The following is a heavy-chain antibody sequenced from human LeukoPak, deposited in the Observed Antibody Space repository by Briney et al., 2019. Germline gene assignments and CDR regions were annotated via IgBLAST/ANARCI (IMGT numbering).Heavy chain of an antibody. CDR2: IYYSGST. D-gene: IGHD4-17*01. V-gene: IGHV4-39*07. CDR3: ARDFRRSDAFDI. J-gene: IGHJ3*02. Sequence: SETPSLTCTVSGGSISSSSYYWGWIRQPPGKGLGWIGSIYYSGSTSYNPSLKSRVTISVDTSKNQFSLKLSSVTAADTAVYYCARDFRRSDAFDIWGQGTTVTASS. CDR1: GGSISSSSYY.